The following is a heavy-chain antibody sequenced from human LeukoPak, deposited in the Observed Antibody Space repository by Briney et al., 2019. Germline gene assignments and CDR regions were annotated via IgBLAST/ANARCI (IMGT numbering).Heavy chain of an antibody. CDR3: ARGGPSELDP. CDR2: ISRGGNT. Sequence: PSETLSLTCAVYGGSFSGYYWSWIRQPPGKGLEWIGKISRGGNTNYNPSLKSRVTISVDTSKNQFSLKLSSVTAADTAVYFCARGGPSELDPWGQGTLVTVSS. CDR1: GGSFSGYY. J-gene: IGHJ5*02. D-gene: IGHD1-14*01. V-gene: IGHV4-34*01.